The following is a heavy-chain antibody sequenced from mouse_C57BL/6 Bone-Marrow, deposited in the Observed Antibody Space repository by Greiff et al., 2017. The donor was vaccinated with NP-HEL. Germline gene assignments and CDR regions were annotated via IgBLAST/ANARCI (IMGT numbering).Heavy chain of an antibody. J-gene: IGHJ2*01. V-gene: IGHV1-61*01. Sequence: VQLQQPGAELVRPGSSVKLSCKASGYTFTSYWLVWVKQRPGQGLEWIGKIYPFVSEPNYNQKFKDKATLTVDKSSSTAYMQLSSLTSDDSAVYYCARIVKDYWGQGTTLTVSS. CDR3: ARIVKDY. CDR1: GYTFTSYW. CDR2: IYPFVSEP. D-gene: IGHD2-5*01.